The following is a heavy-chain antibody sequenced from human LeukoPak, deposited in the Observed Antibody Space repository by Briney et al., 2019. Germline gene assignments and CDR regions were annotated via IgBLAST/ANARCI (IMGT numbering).Heavy chain of an antibody. Sequence: SCKASGGTFSSYAMSWVRQAPGKGLEWVSAISGSGGSTYYADSVKGRFTISRDNSKNTLYLQMNSLRAEDTAVYYCASGWTDYFDYWGQGTLVTVSS. J-gene: IGHJ4*02. D-gene: IGHD6-19*01. V-gene: IGHV3-23*01. CDR2: ISGSGGST. CDR1: GGTFSSYA. CDR3: ASGWTDYFDY.